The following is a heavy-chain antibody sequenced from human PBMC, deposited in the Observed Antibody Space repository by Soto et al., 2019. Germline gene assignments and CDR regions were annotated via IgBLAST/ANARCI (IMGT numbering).Heavy chain of an antibody. J-gene: IGHJ6*02. Sequence: GSLRLSCAASGFTFSSYAMSWVRQAPGKGLEWVSAISGSGGSTYYADSVKGRFTISRDNSKNTLYLQMNSLRAEDTAVYYCAKVAGYSSSWFDLYYYYYGMDVWGQGTTVTVSS. D-gene: IGHD6-13*01. CDR1: GFTFSSYA. CDR2: ISGSGGST. CDR3: AKVAGYSSSWFDLYYYYYGMDV. V-gene: IGHV3-23*01.